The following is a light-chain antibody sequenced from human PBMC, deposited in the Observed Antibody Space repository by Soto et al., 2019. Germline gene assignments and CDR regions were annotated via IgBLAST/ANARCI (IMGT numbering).Light chain of an antibody. CDR3: AAWDDSLNGYV. J-gene: IGLJ1*01. CDR2: SNS. V-gene: IGLV1-44*01. Sequence: QSALTQPPSASGTPGQRVTISCSGSSPNIGSNIVNWYQQLPGTAPKLLIYSNSQRPSGVPDRFSGSKSGTSASLAIRGLQSDDEADYYCAAWDDSLNGYVFGTGTKVIVL. CDR1: SPNIGSNI.